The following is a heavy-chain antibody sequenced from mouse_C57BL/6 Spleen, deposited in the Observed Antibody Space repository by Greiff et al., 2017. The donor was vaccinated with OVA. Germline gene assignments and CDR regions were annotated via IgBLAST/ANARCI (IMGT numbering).Heavy chain of an antibody. Sequence: EVQLQESGGGLVQPGGSLSLSCAASGFTFTDYYMSWVRQPPGKALEWFGFIRNKANGYITEYSAYVKGRFTISSDNAHSMLYLRMTAQRAEDNATYYCARDDLGLDYWGQGTTLTVSS. CDR2: IRNKANGYIT. V-gene: IGHV7-3*01. J-gene: IGHJ2*01. CDR1: GFTFTDYY. D-gene: IGHD4-1*01. CDR3: ARDDLGLDY.